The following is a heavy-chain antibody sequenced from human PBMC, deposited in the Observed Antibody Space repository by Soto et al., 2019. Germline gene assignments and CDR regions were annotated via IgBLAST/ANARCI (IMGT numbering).Heavy chain of an antibody. CDR2: IYYSGST. Sequence: SETLSLTCTVSGGSISSGGYYWSWIRQHPGKGLEWIGYIYYSGSTYYNPSLKSRVTISVDTSKNQFSLKLSSVTAADTAVYYCARQGITIFEGYYYMDVWGKGTTVTVSS. J-gene: IGHJ6*03. D-gene: IGHD3-3*01. CDR3: ARQGITIFEGYYYMDV. V-gene: IGHV4-31*03. CDR1: GGSISSGGYY.